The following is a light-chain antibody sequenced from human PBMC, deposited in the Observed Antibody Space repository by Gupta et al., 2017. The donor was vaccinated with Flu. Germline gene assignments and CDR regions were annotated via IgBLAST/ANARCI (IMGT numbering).Light chain of an antibody. J-gene: IGKJ4*01. CDR2: DAS. Sequence: DIQITQCPSSLFSSVGDRITITCQASQDISNYLNWYQQKPGKDPKILIYDASNFETGVPSRFSGSGSGTNFTFTIISLQPEDIATYYCQQYDNIPLTFGGGTKVEIK. CDR1: QDISNY. CDR3: QQYDNIPLT. V-gene: IGKV1-33*01.